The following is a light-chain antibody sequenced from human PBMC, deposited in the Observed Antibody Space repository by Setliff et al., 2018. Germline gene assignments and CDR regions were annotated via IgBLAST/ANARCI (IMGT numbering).Light chain of an antibody. J-gene: IGLJ2*01. V-gene: IGLV2-8*01. CDR3: SSYTGSGTRL. CDR1: SRDIGAYNS. CDR2: EVT. Sequence: QSALTQPPSASGSPGQSLTISCTGTSRDIGAYNSVSWYQQHPGKAPKLLIYEVTKRPSGVPDRFSGSKSGNTASLTISGLQPEDEADYYCSSYTGSGTRLFGGGTK.